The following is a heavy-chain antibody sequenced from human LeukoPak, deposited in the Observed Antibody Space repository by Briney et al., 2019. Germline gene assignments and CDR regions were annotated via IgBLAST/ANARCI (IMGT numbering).Heavy chain of an antibody. CDR3: ATPLDYYDSSGYHQGGD. Sequence: GGSLRLSCAASGFTFSRYWMTWVRQAPGKGLEWVANIKQDGSKKNYVDSVKGRFTISRDNAKNSPYLQMNNLRAEDTAVYYCATPLDYYDSSGYHQGGDWGQGTLVTVSS. CDR2: IKQDGSKK. V-gene: IGHV3-7*03. J-gene: IGHJ4*02. D-gene: IGHD3-22*01. CDR1: GFTFSRYW.